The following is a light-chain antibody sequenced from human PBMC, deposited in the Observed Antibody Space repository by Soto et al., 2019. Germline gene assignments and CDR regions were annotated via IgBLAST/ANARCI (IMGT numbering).Light chain of an antibody. CDR1: QSVSSY. CDR3: QQRRNWPFT. J-gene: IGKJ3*01. CDR2: DAS. Sequence: EIVLTQSPATLSLSAGDRPTLSCRASQSVSSYLAWYQQKPGQAPRLLIYDASNRATGIPARFSGSGSGTDFTLTSSSLEPEDFAVYYCQQRRNWPFTFGPGTKLDIK. V-gene: IGKV3-11*01.